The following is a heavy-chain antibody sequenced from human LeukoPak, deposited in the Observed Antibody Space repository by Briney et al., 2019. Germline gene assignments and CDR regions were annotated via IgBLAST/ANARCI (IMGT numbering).Heavy chain of an antibody. CDR3: ASDPPGVAGTIFAY. CDR2: ISSSSSYI. J-gene: IGHJ4*02. D-gene: IGHD6-19*01. Sequence: GGSLRLSCVASRFTFNTYAVNWVRQAPGKGLEWVSSISSSSSYIYYADSVKGRFTISRDNAKNSLYLQMNSLRAEDTAVYYCASDPPGVAGTIFAYWGQGTLVTVSS. V-gene: IGHV3-21*01. CDR1: RFTFNTYA.